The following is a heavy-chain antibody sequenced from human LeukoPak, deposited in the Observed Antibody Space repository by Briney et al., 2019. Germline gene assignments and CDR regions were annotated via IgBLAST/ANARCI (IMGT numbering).Heavy chain of an antibody. CDR1: GGTFSSYA. Sequence: ASVKVSCKASGGTFSSYAISWVRQAPGQGLEWMGGIIPIFGTANYAQKFQGRVTITADESTSTAYMELSSLRSEDAAVYYCARDLTGIAVAGREAYFDYWGQGTLVTVSS. CDR2: IIPIFGTA. J-gene: IGHJ4*02. D-gene: IGHD6-19*01. V-gene: IGHV1-69*13. CDR3: ARDLTGIAVAGREAYFDY.